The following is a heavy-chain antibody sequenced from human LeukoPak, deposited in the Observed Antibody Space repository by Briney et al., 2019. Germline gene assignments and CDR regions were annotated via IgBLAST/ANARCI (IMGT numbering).Heavy chain of an antibody. CDR1: GYTFTNYG. V-gene: IGHV1-18*01. Sequence: ASVKVSCKASGYTFTNYGFSWVRQAPGQGLEWMGWISAYNGNTNYAQKLQGRVTMTTDTSTSTAYMELRSLRSDDTAVYYCAREALMVYAHIWRLNWFDPWGQGTLVTVSS. CDR3: AREALMVYAHIWRLNWFDP. D-gene: IGHD2-8*01. J-gene: IGHJ5*02. CDR2: ISAYNGNT.